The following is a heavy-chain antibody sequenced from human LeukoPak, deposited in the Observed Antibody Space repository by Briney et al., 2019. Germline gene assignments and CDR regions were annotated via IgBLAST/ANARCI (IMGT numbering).Heavy chain of an antibody. CDR1: GGSISSSS. D-gene: IGHD6-19*01. J-gene: IGHJ4*02. CDR3: ARGLYRYSSGWHFDY. V-gene: IGHV3-48*04. Sequence: PSETLSLTCTVSGGSISSSSYYWAWIRQVPGKGLEWVSYIQSVSLTIYYLDSVKGRFTISRDNAKNSLFLQMNSLRVEDTAVYYCARGLYRYSSGWHFDYWGQGILVTVSS. CDR2: IQSVSLTI.